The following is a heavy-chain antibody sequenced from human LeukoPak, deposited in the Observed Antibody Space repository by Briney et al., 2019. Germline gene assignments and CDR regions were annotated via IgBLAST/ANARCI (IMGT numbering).Heavy chain of an antibody. Sequence: SVKVSCKASGGTFSSYAISWVRQAPGQGLEWMGRIIPIFGIANYAQKFQGRVTITADKSTSTAYMELSSLRSEDTAVYYCASAHCSSTCCSRRLDWFDPWGQGTLVTVSS. CDR2: IIPIFGIA. V-gene: IGHV1-69*04. D-gene: IGHD2-2*01. CDR1: GGTFSSYA. J-gene: IGHJ5*02. CDR3: ASAHCSSTCCSRRLDWFDP.